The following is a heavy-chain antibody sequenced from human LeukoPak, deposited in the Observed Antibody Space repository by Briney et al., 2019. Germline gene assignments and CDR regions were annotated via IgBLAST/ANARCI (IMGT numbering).Heavy chain of an antibody. Sequence: PSETLSLTCAVYGGSFSGYYWSWFRQPPGKGLEWIGEINHSGSTNYNPSLKSRVTISVDTSKNQFSLKLSSVTAADTAVYYCARDSDGSGRCDYWGQGTLVTVSS. CDR3: ARDSDGSGRCDY. J-gene: IGHJ4*02. D-gene: IGHD3-10*01. V-gene: IGHV4-34*01. CDR1: GGSFSGYY. CDR2: INHSGST.